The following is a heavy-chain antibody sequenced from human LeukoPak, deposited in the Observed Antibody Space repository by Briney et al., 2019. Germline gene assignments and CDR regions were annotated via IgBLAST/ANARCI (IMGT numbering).Heavy chain of an antibody. D-gene: IGHD1-7*01. V-gene: IGHV3-9*03. CDR3: AKDMGITGTTRAFDI. J-gene: IGHJ3*02. CDR2: ISWNSGSI. Sequence: GGSLRLSCAASGFTFDDYAMYWVRQAPGKGLEWVSGISWNSGSIGYADSVKGRFTISRDNAKNSLYLQMNSLRAEDMALYYCAKDMGITGTTRAFDIWGQGTMVTVSS. CDR1: GFTFDDYA.